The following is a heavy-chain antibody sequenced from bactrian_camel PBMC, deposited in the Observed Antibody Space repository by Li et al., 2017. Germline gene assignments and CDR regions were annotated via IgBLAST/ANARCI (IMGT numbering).Heavy chain of an antibody. Sequence: QVQLVESGGGLVQPGGSLRLSCVASGFSISNFWMYWVRQAPGKGLEWVSSIYSDRWNPHYADSVKGRFTISRDVAKSTAYLQLNSLKTEDTAMYYCAGFRERARPGQGTQVTVS. V-gene: IGHV3S6*01. CDR1: GFSISNFW. J-gene: IGHJ4*01. D-gene: IGHD6*01. CDR2: IYSDRWNP.